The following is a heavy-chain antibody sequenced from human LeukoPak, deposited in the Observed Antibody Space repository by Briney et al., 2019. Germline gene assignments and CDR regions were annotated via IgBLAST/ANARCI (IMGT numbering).Heavy chain of an antibody. CDR2: IYWDDDK. V-gene: IGHV2-5*02. CDR1: GFSLSTSRVG. Sequence: SGTTLVNPTQTLTLTCTFSGFSLSTSRVGVGWIRQPPGKALESLAIIYWDDDKRYSPSLKSRLTITKDTSKNQVVLTMINMDPVDTATYYCAHSRRFLRYFDWSTPFDYWGQGTLVTVSS. J-gene: IGHJ4*02. D-gene: IGHD3-9*01. CDR3: AHSRRFLRYFDWSTPFDY.